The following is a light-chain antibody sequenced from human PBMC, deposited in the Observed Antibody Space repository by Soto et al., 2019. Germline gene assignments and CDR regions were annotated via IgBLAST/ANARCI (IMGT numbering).Light chain of an antibody. CDR2: HAS. J-gene: IGKJ5*01. V-gene: IGKV1-33*01. Sequence: DIQMTQSPSSLSASIGDRVTITCQASQNITNNLSWYQQKPGKAPNLLIYHASKLAKGVTSRFSGSGSGTDFSFTITSLQREDLATYYCQQYYGLPPITFGQGTRLEIK. CDR3: QQYYGLPPIT. CDR1: QNITNN.